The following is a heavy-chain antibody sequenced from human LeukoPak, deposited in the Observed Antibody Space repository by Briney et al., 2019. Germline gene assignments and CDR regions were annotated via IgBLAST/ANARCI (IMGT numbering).Heavy chain of an antibody. J-gene: IGHJ6*02. CDR2: MYYSGNT. CDR1: GGSISSTSNY. V-gene: IGHV4-39*01. CDR3: ARGRGNYYYYGMDV. D-gene: IGHD6-25*01. Sequence: SETLSLTCSVSGGSISSTSNYWGWIRQAPGKGLEWIGSMYYSGNTYYSPSLKSPVTISVDTSKSQFPLKLDSVTAAHTAVYYCARGRGNYYYYGMDVWGQGPTVTVSS.